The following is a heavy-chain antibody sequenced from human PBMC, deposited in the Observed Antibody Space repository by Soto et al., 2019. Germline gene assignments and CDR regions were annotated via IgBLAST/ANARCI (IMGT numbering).Heavy chain of an antibody. D-gene: IGHD3-10*01. J-gene: IGHJ4*02. V-gene: IGHV3-74*01. CDR1: GFTFSSHW. CDR2: LNSDGSST. Sequence: EVQLVESGGGLVQPGGSLRLSCAASGFTFSSHWLHWVRQAPGKGLVWVSRLNSDGSSTNYADSVKGQFTISRDNAKNTVYLQVNSLRVEDTAVYYCARGGSGTYLLDYWGQGPLVTVSS. CDR3: ARGGSGTYLLDY.